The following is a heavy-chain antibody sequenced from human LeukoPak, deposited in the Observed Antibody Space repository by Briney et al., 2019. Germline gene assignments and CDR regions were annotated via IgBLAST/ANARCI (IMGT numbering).Heavy chain of an antibody. D-gene: IGHD2-2*01. Sequence: GGSLRLSCAASGFTFSSYAMSWVRQAPGKGLEWVAVISYDGSNKYYADSVKGRFTISRDNSKNTLYLQMNSLRAEDTAVYYCAREPHNFYCSSTSCYHYYYGMDVWGQGTTVTVSS. CDR1: GFTFSSYA. CDR2: ISYDGSNK. V-gene: IGHV3-30-3*01. J-gene: IGHJ6*02. CDR3: AREPHNFYCSSTSCYHYYYGMDV.